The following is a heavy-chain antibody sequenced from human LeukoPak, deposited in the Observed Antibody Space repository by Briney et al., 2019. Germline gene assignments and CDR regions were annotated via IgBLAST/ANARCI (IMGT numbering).Heavy chain of an antibody. V-gene: IGHV3-23*01. CDR1: GFTFSSYA. CDR2: ISGSGGST. D-gene: IGHD3-9*01. CDR3: AKVRASYYDILTGYSDWYFDL. Sequence: QAGGSLRLSCAASGFTFSSYAMSWVRQAPGKGLEWVSAISGSGGSTYYADSVKGRFTISRDNSKNTLYLQMNSLRAEDTAVYYWAKVRASYYDILTGYSDWYFDLWGRGTLVTVSS. J-gene: IGHJ2*01.